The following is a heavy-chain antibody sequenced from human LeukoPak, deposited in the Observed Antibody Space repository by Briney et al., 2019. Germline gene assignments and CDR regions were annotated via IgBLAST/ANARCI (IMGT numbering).Heavy chain of an antibody. Sequence: GGSLRLSCATSGFTFSTYSMNWVRQAPGKGLEWVSSISSSSSYIYYADSVKGRFTISRDNAKDPLYLQMNSLRAEDTAVYYCARDVDSSGYYGYWGQGTLVTVSS. V-gene: IGHV3-21*01. D-gene: IGHD3-22*01. CDR3: ARDVDSSGYYGY. CDR2: ISSSSSYI. J-gene: IGHJ4*02. CDR1: GFTFSTYS.